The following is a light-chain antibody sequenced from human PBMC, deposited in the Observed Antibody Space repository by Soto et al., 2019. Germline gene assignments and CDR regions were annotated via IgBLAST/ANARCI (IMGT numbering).Light chain of an antibody. J-gene: IGLJ2*01. Sequence: QSVLTQPPSASGTPGQRVTISCSGSNSNIGSNTVNWYQQFPGTAPKLLIYSNNQRPSGVPGRFSDSKSGTSASLAISGLQSEDEADYSCASWDDSLNDVVFGGGTKVTVL. CDR2: SNN. CDR1: NSNIGSNT. V-gene: IGLV1-44*01. CDR3: ASWDDSLNDVV.